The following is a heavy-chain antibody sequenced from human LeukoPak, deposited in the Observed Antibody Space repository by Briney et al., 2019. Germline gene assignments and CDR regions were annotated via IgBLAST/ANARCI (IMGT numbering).Heavy chain of an antibody. V-gene: IGHV3-23*01. CDR3: AKDAGSSTYYDFWSGSDAFDI. Sequence: GGSLRLSCAASGFTFSSYAMSWVRQAPGKRLEWVSAISGSGGSTYYADSVKGRFTISRDNSKNTLYLQMNSLRAEDTAVYYCAKDAGSSTYYDFWSGSDAFDIWGQGTMVTVSS. D-gene: IGHD3-3*01. J-gene: IGHJ3*02. CDR1: GFTFSSYA. CDR2: ISGSGGST.